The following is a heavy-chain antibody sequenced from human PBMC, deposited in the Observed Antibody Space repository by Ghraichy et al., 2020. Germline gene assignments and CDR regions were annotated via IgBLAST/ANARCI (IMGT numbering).Heavy chain of an antibody. V-gene: IGHV3-15*01. Sequence: GGSLRLSCAASGFTFSNAWVNWVRQAPGKGLEWVGRIKSKTDGETIDYAAPVKGRFSISRDDSKNTLYLQMNSLKTEDTAVYYCTTVGRGRYCTNTVCVTPYFDFWGQGTLVTVSS. J-gene: IGHJ4*02. D-gene: IGHD2-8*01. CDR3: TTVGRGRYCTNTVCVTPYFDF. CDR2: IKSKTDGETI. CDR1: GFTFSNAW.